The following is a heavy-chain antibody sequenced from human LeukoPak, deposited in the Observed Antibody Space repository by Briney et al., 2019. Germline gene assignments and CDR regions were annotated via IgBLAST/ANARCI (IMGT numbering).Heavy chain of an antibody. V-gene: IGHV3-33*08. CDR3: ARDFIPTNLERRIAVAGYYYYYGMDV. D-gene: IGHD6-19*01. J-gene: IGHJ6*02. CDR1: GFTFSSYT. CDR2: IWYDGSNK. Sequence: PGGSLRLSCAASGFTFSSYTMSWVRQAPGKGLEWVAVIWYDGSNKYYADSVKGRFTISRDNSKNTLYLQMNSLRAEDTAVYYCARDFIPTNLERRIAVAGYYYYYGMDVWGQGTTVTVSS.